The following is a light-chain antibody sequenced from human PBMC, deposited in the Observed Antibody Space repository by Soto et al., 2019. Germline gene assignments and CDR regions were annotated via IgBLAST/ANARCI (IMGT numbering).Light chain of an antibody. Sequence: QSALTQPASVSGSPGQSITISCTGTSSDVGSYNLVSWYQQHPGKAPKLMIYEGSKRPSGVSNRFSGSKSGNTASLTISGLQAEDEADYYCQSYDSSLSVSYVFGTGTQLTVL. CDR2: EGS. CDR1: SSDVGSYNL. J-gene: IGLJ1*01. CDR3: QSYDSSLSVSYV. V-gene: IGLV2-14*02.